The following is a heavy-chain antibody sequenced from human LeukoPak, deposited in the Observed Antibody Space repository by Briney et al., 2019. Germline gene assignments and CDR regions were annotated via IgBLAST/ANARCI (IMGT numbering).Heavy chain of an antibody. D-gene: IGHD3-22*01. Sequence: ASVKVSCKASGYTFTSYGISWVRQAPGQGLEWMGWISAYNGNADYAQKFQGRVTMTTDTSTSTAYMELRSLRSDDTAVYYCATDLDSSGPDFWGQGTLVTVSS. CDR1: GYTFTSYG. CDR3: ATDLDSSGPDF. CDR2: ISAYNGNA. J-gene: IGHJ4*02. V-gene: IGHV1-18*01.